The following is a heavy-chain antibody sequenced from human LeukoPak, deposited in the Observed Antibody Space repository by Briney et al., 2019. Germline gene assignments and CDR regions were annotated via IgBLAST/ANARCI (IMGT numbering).Heavy chain of an antibody. CDR3: ARIQFPRAPIVGAPHGDY. V-gene: IGHV1-69*01. D-gene: IGHD1-26*01. J-gene: IGHJ4*02. Sequence: ASVKVSCKASGGTFSSYAISWVRQAPGHGLEWMGGIIPIFGTANYAQKFQGRVTITADESTSTAYMELSSLRSEDTAVYYCARIQFPRAPIVGAPHGDYWGQGTLVTVSS. CDR2: IIPIFGTA. CDR1: GGTFSSYA.